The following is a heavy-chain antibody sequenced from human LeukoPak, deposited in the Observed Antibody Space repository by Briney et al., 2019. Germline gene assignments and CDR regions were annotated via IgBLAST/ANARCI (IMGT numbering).Heavy chain of an antibody. CDR3: AKRPNYYDSSGSGYYFDY. D-gene: IGHD3-22*01. V-gene: IGHV3-23*01. Sequence: PGGSLRLSCAASGFTFSSYAMSRVRQAPGKGLEWVSAISGSGGSTYYADSVKGRFTISRDNSKNTLYLQMNSLRAEDTAVYYCAKRPNYYDSSGSGYYFDYWGQGTLVTVSS. J-gene: IGHJ4*02. CDR1: GFTFSSYA. CDR2: ISGSGGST.